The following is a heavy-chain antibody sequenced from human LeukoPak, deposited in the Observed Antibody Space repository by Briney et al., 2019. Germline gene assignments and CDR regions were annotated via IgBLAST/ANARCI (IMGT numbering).Heavy chain of an antibody. V-gene: IGHV1-2*02. J-gene: IGHJ5*02. D-gene: IGHD2-2*02. Sequence: ASVKVSCKASGYTFTDYYIHWVRQAPGQGLDWMGWISANNGDTKYAQKFQGRVTMTRDTSINTAYMDLASLRSDDSAIYYCARVSPIYQLFFWFDPWGQGTLVTVSS. CDR2: ISANNGDT. CDR3: ARVSPIYQLFFWFDP. CDR1: GYTFTDYY.